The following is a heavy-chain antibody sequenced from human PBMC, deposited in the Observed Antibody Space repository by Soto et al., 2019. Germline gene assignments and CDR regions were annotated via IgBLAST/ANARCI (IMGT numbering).Heavy chain of an antibody. CDR1: GGSFTSNNW. CDR3: ASRDPGTSVDY. V-gene: IGHV4-4*02. D-gene: IGHD1-7*01. CDR2: IYRTGST. J-gene: IGHJ4*02. Sequence: SETLSLTCPVSGGSFTSNNWWTWVRQPPGQGLEWIGEIYRTGSTNYNPSLKSRVTISLDKSENQFSLKVTSLTAADTAVYYCASRDPGTSVDYWGQGTLVTVSS.